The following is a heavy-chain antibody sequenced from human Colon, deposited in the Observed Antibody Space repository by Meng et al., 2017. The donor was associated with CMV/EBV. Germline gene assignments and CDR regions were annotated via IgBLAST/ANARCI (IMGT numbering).Heavy chain of an antibody. CDR1: GESFSGYY. J-gene: IGHJ6*02. V-gene: IGHV3-7*03. Sequence: ETLSLTCGVSGESFSGYYWTWIRKPPGKGLEWVASIKQDGSEKYYVDSVKGRFTISKDNAKSSVYLQMNSLRAEDTAVYYCASPSRGDGSSQNYYYGMDVWGQGTTVTVSS. D-gene: IGHD6-6*01. CDR3: ASPSRGDGSSQNYYYGMDV. CDR2: IKQDGSEK.